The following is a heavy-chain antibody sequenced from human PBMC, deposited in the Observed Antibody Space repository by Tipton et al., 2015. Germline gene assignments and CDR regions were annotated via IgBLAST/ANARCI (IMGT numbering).Heavy chain of an antibody. J-gene: IGHJ6*02. CDR1: GFMFSNYG. CDR3: VKDRSFSMVRGVSRVSPHYDGLDV. D-gene: IGHD3-10*01. Sequence: RSLRLSCAASGFMFSNYGMHWVRQAPGKGLEWVAVISDDGNEKYYGDSVKGRVTISRDNSKSTLYLQMNSLRPEDTGVYYCVKDRSFSMVRGVSRVSPHYDGLDVWGQGTTFTVSS. CDR2: ISDDGNEK. V-gene: IGHV3-30*18.